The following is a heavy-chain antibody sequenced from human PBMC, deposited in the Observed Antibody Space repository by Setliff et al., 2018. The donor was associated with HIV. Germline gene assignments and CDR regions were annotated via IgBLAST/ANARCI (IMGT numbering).Heavy chain of an antibody. J-gene: IGHJ4*02. D-gene: IGHD5-18*01. Sequence: ASVKVSCKASGYTFTGYYVHWVRQAPGQGLEWMGWINPNSGGTNYAQKFQGRVTMTRDTSISTAHMELSRLRSDDTAVYYCARDAGYSYGPTSRNFDQWGQGTLVTVSS. CDR3: ARDAGYSYGPTSRNFDQ. V-gene: IGHV1-2*02. CDR1: GYTFTGYY. CDR2: INPNSGGT.